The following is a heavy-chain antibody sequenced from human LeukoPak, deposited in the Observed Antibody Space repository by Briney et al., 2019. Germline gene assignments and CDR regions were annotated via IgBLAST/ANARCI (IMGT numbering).Heavy chain of an antibody. CDR3: ARETPLSGYSCGYGGYYYYYMDV. CDR1: GYTFTSYG. J-gene: IGHJ6*03. CDR2: ISAINGNT. Sequence: ASVKVSCKASGYTFTSYGISWVRQAPGQGLEWMGWISAINGNTNYAQKLQGRVTITTDTSTSTDYMELRSLRSDDTAVYYCARETPLSGYSCGYGGYYYYYMDVWGKGTTVTVSS. D-gene: IGHD5-18*01. V-gene: IGHV1-18*01.